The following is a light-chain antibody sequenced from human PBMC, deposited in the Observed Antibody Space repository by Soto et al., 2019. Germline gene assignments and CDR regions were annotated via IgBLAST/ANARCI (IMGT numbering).Light chain of an antibody. CDR2: EVN. Sequence: QSALTQPPSASGSPGQSVAISCTGTSSDVGGYNYVSWYQQHPGKAPKLMIYEVNKRPSGVPDRLAGTKSCNTASLTVSGLQAEDEADYYCSSYAGSSNVFGTGTQLTVL. CDR3: SSYAGSSNV. J-gene: IGLJ1*01. CDR1: SSDVGGYNY. V-gene: IGLV2-8*01.